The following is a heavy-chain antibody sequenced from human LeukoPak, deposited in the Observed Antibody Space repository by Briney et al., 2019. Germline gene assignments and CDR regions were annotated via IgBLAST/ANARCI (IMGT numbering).Heavy chain of an antibody. Sequence: GGSLRLSCAASGFTVSSNYMSWVRQPAGKGLEWVSVLYSGGATFYADSVKGRFTISRDTSKNSLYLQMNDLRADDTAVYYCTKLKGWYGEGFFDYWGQGTLVTVSS. CDR3: TKLKGWYGEGFFDY. D-gene: IGHD6-19*01. V-gene: IGHV3-53*01. CDR2: LYSGGAT. J-gene: IGHJ4*02. CDR1: GFTVSSNY.